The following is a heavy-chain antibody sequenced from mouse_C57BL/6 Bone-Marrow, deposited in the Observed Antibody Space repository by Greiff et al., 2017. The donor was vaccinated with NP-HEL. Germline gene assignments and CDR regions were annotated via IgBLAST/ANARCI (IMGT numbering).Heavy chain of an antibody. V-gene: IGHV5-12*01. J-gene: IGHJ2*01. CDR2: ISNGGGST. CDR1: GFTFSDYY. CDR3: ARHATPYYSNYRPLGY. Sequence: EVQRVESGGGLVQPGGSLKLSCAASGFTFSDYYMYWVRQTPEKRLEWVAYISNGGGSTYYPDTVKGRFTISRDNAKNTLYLQMRRLKSEDTAMYYCARHATPYYSNYRPLGYWGQGTTLPVSS. D-gene: IGHD2-5*01.